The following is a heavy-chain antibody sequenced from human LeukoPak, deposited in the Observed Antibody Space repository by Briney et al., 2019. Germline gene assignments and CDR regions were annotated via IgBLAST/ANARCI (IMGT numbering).Heavy chain of an antibody. CDR3: ARDSDSSSWYRLYYFDY. CDR1: GGSISSSSYY. V-gene: IGHV4-39*07. D-gene: IGHD6-13*01. J-gene: IGHJ4*02. Sequence: SETLSLTCTVSGGSISSSSYYWGWIRQPPGKGLEWIGSIYYSGSTYYNPSLKSRVTISVDTSKNQFSLKLSSVTAADTAVYYCARDSDSSSWYRLYYFDYWGQGTLVTVSS. CDR2: IYYSGST.